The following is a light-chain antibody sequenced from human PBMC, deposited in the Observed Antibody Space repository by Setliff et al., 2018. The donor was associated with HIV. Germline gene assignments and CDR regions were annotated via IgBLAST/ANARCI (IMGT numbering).Light chain of an antibody. J-gene: IGLJ1*01. CDR2: EVN. V-gene: IGLV2-23*02. CDR1: SSDIGSYNL. CDR3: CSYTGGSSLFV. Sequence: QSVLTQPASVSGSPGQSITTACTGTSSDIGSYNLVSWYQQHPDQAPKLILYEVNKGPSGISYRFSGSKSGNTASLTISELQAEDEADYYCCSYTGGSSLFVFGTGTKVTVL.